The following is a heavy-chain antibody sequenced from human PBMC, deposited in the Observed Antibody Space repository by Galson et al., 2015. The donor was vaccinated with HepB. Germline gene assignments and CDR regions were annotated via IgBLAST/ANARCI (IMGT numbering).Heavy chain of an antibody. J-gene: IGHJ4*02. CDR2: INPNSGGT. D-gene: IGHD2-2*01. CDR3: ARLDCSSTSCYSGFDY. CDR1: GYTFTGYY. V-gene: IGHV1-2*02. Sequence: SVKVSCKASGYTFTGYYMHWVRQAPGQGLEWMGWINPNSGGTNYAQKFQGRVTMTRDTSISTAYMELSRLRSDDTAVYYCARLDCSSTSCYSGFDYWGQGTLVTVSP.